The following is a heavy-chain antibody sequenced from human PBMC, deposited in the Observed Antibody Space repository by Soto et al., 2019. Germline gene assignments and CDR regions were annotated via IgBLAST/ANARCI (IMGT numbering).Heavy chain of an antibody. CDR1: GFTFNTYE. V-gene: IGHV3-48*03. CDR3: ARDRLSPYDILAGCRFYGMDV. Sequence: EVQLVESGGGLVQPGGSLRLSCAAAGFTFNTYEMNWVRQAPGKGLEWVSYISSSAVSTIYYADSVKGRFTISRDNAKNSLYLQMNSLRAEDTAVYYCARDRLSPYDILAGCRFYGMDVWGQGTTVTVSS. D-gene: IGHD3-9*01. CDR2: ISSSAVSTI. J-gene: IGHJ6*02.